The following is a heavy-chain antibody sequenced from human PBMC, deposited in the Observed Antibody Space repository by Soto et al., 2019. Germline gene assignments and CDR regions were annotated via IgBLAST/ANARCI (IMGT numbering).Heavy chain of an antibody. V-gene: IGHV3-23*01. D-gene: IGHD2-2*01. Sequence: GGSLRLSCAASGFTFSSYAMSWVRQAPGKGLEWVSAISGSGGSTHYADSVKGRFTISRDNSKNTLYLQMNSLRAEDTAVYYCAKKLVVVVPAAMDYYGMGVWGQGTTVTVSS. CDR2: ISGSGGST. CDR1: GFTFSSYA. CDR3: AKKLVVVVPAAMDYYGMGV. J-gene: IGHJ6*02.